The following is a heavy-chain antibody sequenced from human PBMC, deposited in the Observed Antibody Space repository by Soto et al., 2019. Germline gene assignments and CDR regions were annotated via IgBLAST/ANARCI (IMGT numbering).Heavy chain of an antibody. CDR1: GGSISSYY. CDR2: IYYSGST. CDR3: ARLPAWLWFGGQPYYYYYMDV. D-gene: IGHD3-10*01. Sequence: SETLSLTCTVSGGSISSYYWSWIRQPPGKGLEWIGYIYYSGSTNYNPSLKSRVTISVDTSKNQFSLKLSSVTAADTAVYYCARLPAWLWFGGQPYYYYYMDVWGKGTTVTVSS. V-gene: IGHV4-59*08. J-gene: IGHJ6*03.